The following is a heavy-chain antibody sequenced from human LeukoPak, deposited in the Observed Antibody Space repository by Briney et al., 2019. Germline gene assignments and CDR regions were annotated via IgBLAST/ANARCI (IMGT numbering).Heavy chain of an antibody. CDR3: TRDANHYGGMDV. V-gene: IGHV3-23*01. CDR1: GFTFSSYA. J-gene: IGHJ6*02. CDR2: ISGSGGST. Sequence: GGSLRLSCAASGFTFSSYAMSWVRQAPGKGLEWVSAISGSGGSTYYADSVKGRFTISRDSAKNTLYLEMNSLRVEDTAVYYCTRDANHYGGMDVWGQGTTVTVSS.